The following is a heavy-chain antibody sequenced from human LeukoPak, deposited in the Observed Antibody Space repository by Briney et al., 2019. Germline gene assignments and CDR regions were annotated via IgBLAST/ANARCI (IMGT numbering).Heavy chain of an antibody. CDR3: ARGVLYGDYGGGDGFDI. Sequence: GASVKVSCKASGGTFRSYAISWVRQAPGQGLEWMGGIIPIFDTANYAQRFQGRVTITADKSTSIAYMELNSLRSEDTAVYYCARGVLYGDYGGGDGFDIWGQGTMVSVSS. CDR2: IIPIFDTA. J-gene: IGHJ3*02. D-gene: IGHD4-17*01. V-gene: IGHV1-69*06. CDR1: GGTFRSYA.